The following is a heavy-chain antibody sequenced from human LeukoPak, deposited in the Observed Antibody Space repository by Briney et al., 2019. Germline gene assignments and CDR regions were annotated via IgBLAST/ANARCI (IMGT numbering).Heavy chain of an antibody. V-gene: IGHV3-21*01. D-gene: IGHD2-15*01. J-gene: IGHJ4*02. CDR2: ISSSSSYI. Sequence: PGGSLRLSCAAPGFTFCSYSMNWVRQAPGKGLEWVSSISSSSSYIYYADSVKGRFTISRDNAKNSLYLQMNSLRAEDTAVYYCASYCSGGSCYSADFDYWGQGTLVTVSS. CDR1: GFTFCSYS. CDR3: ASYCSGGSCYSADFDY.